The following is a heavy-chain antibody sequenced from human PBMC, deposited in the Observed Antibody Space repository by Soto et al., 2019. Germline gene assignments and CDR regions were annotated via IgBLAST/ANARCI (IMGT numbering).Heavy chain of an antibody. CDR3: AKVATVVTGLVDY. J-gene: IGHJ4*02. CDR2: ISYDGSNK. D-gene: IGHD2-15*01. Sequence: GGSLRLSCAASGFTFSSYGMHWVRQAPGKGLEWVAVISYDGSNKYYADSVKGRFTISRDNSKNTLYLQMNSLRAEDTAVYYCAKVATVVTGLVDYWGQGTLVTVSS. CDR1: GFTFSSYG. V-gene: IGHV3-30*18.